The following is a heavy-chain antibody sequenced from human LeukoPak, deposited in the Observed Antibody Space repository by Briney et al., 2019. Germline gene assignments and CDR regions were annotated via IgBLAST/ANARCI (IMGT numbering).Heavy chain of an antibody. CDR3: ARETSSGWSVAFDI. Sequence: SETLSLTCTVSGGSISSYYWSWIRQPAGKGLEWIGRIYTSGSTNYNPSFKSRVTMSVDTSKNQFSLKLSSVTAADTAVYYCARETSSGWSVAFDIWGQGTMVTVSS. V-gene: IGHV4-4*07. CDR2: IYTSGST. CDR1: GGSISSYY. J-gene: IGHJ3*02. D-gene: IGHD6-19*01.